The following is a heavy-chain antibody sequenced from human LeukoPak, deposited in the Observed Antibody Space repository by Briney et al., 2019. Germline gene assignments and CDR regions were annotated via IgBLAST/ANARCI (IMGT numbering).Heavy chain of an antibody. J-gene: IGHJ5*02. CDR1: GFTFSTYP. CDR3: VRPAIPVAGTRLFYP. Sequence: GGSLRLSCSASGFTFSTYPMHWVRQAPGKGLEYVSAINNDGTSTYYADSVKGRFTISRDNSKNTLFLQMSSLRAEDTAVYYCVRPAIPVAGTRLFYPWGQGTLVTVSS. V-gene: IGHV3-64D*06. D-gene: IGHD6-19*01. CDR2: INNDGTST.